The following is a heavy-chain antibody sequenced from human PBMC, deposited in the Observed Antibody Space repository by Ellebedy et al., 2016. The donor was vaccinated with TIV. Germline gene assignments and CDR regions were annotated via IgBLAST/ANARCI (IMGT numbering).Heavy chain of an antibody. CDR2: INHSGST. CDR3: ARVTNYYGSGSYYNEPLYYMDV. J-gene: IGHJ6*03. CDR1: GGSFSGYY. D-gene: IGHD3-10*01. V-gene: IGHV4-34*01. Sequence: SATLSLTXAVYGGSFSGYYWSWIRQPPGKGLEWIGEINHSGSTNYNPSLKSRVTISVDTSKNQFSLKLSSVTAADTAVYYCARVTNYYGSGSYYNEPLYYMDVWGKGTTVTASS.